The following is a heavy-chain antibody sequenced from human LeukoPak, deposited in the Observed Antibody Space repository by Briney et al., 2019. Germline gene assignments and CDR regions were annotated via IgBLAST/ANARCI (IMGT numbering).Heavy chain of an antibody. Sequence: GGSLRLSCAASGFPFSSYWMHWVRQVPGKGLLWVSRINSDGSATIYADSVRGRFTISRDNAKNTLYLQMSGLKVEDTAVYHCASDSPYYGMDVWGQGTTVTVSS. V-gene: IGHV3-74*01. CDR1: GFPFSSYW. J-gene: IGHJ6*02. CDR2: INSDGSAT. CDR3: ASDSPYYGMDV.